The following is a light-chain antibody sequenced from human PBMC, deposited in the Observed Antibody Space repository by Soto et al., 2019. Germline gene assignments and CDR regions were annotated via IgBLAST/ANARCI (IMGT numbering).Light chain of an antibody. J-gene: IGKJ4*01. CDR1: QNINSN. CDR3: QQYNNWPRAT. V-gene: IGKV3-15*01. Sequence: EMVLTQSPATLSLSPGDRATLSCRASQNINSNLAWYQQKPGQAPRLFMFRASSRATGIPARFSGSGSGTEFNLTISSLQSEDFAVYYCQQYNNWPRATFGGGTKVETK. CDR2: RAS.